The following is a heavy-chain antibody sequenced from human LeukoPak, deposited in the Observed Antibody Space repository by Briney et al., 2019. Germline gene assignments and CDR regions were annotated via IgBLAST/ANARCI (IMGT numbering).Heavy chain of an antibody. V-gene: IGHV3-66*01. J-gene: IGHJ4*02. CDR2: IYVVGST. Sequence: GGSLRLSCAASGFTVSSNYMSWVRQAPGEGLEWVSVIYVVGSTYYADSVKGRFTISRDNSKNTLYLQMNSLRAEDTAVYYCASLSSLYYFDSWGQGTLVTVS. CDR1: GFTVSSNY. CDR3: ASLSSLYYFDS.